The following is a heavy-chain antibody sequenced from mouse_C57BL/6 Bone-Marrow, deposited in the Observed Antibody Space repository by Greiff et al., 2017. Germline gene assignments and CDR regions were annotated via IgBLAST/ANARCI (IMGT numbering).Heavy chain of an antibody. CDR2: IHPNSGST. D-gene: IGHD2-5*01. CDR3: ARCSNYSY. CDR1: GYTFTSYW. J-gene: IGHJ3*01. Sequence: VQLKQPGAELVKPGASVTLSCKASGYTFTSYWMHWVKQRPGQGLEWIGMIHPNSGSTNYNEKFKSKATLTVDKSSSTAYMQLSSLTSEDSAVYYCARCSNYSYWGQGTLVTVSA. V-gene: IGHV1-64*01.